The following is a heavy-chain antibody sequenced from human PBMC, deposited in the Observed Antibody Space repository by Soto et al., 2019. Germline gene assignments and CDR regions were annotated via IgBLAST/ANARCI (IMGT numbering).Heavy chain of an antibody. CDR1: GYSFTSYW. D-gene: IGHD2-8*01. CDR2: IYPGDSDT. CDR3: AIGLRYCTNGVCPEYFQH. V-gene: IGHV5-51*01. J-gene: IGHJ1*01. Sequence: GESLKISCKGSGYSFTSYWIGWVRQMPGKGLEWMGIIYPGDSDTSYSPSFQGQVTISADKSISTAYLQWSSLKASDTAMYYCAIGLRYCTNGVCPEYFQHWGQGTLVTVSS.